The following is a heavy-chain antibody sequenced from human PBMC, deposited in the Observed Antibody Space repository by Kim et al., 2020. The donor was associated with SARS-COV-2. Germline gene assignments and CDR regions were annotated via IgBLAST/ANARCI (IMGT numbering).Heavy chain of an antibody. Sequence: SETLSLTCAVYGGSFSGYYWSWIRQPPGKGLEWIGEINHSGSTNYNPSLKSRVTISVDTSKNQFSLKLSSVTAADTAVYYCAREGIAARGYYYYYMDVWG. V-gene: IGHV4-34*01. CDR3: AREGIAARGYYYYYMDV. CDR2: INHSGST. D-gene: IGHD6-6*01. J-gene: IGHJ6*03. CDR1: GGSFSGYY.